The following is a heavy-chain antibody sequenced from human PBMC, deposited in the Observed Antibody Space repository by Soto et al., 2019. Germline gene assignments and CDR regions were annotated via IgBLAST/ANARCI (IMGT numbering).Heavy chain of an antibody. Sequence: EVQLLESGGGLVQPGGSLRLSCAASGFTFSSYAMSWVRQAPGKGLEWASAISGSGGSTYYADSVKGRFTISRDNSKNTLYLQMNSLRAEDTAVYYCAKDHFIVVVVAASRWFDPWGQGTLVTVSS. CDR3: AKDHFIVVVVAASRWFDP. V-gene: IGHV3-23*01. CDR2: ISGSGGST. D-gene: IGHD2-15*01. J-gene: IGHJ5*02. CDR1: GFTFSSYA.